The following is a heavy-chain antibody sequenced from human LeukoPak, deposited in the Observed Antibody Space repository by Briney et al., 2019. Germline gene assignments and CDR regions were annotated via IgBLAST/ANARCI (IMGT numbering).Heavy chain of an antibody. J-gene: IGHJ4*02. V-gene: IGHV4-59*01. CDR3: ARERDSYGYFDY. CDR1: GGSISSYY. D-gene: IGHD5-18*01. CDR2: IYYSGST. Sequence: SETLSLTCTVSGGSISSYYWSWIRQPPGKGLEWIGYIYYSGSTNYNPSLKSRVTISVDTSKSQFSLKLSSVTAADTAVYYCARERDSYGYFDYWGQGTLVTVSS.